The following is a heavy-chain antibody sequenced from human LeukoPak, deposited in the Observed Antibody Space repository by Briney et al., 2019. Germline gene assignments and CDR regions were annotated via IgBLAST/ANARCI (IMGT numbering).Heavy chain of an antibody. Sequence: GGSLRLSCAASGFTFSGSAMHWVRQASGKGLEWVGRIRSKANSYATAYAASVKGRFTISRDDSKNTAYLQMNSLKTEDTAVYYCARGGKSRYCSSTSCYGDGYFDYWGQGTLVTVSS. V-gene: IGHV3-73*01. CDR2: IRSKANSYAT. D-gene: IGHD2-2*01. CDR1: GFTFSGSA. J-gene: IGHJ4*02. CDR3: ARGGKSRYCSSTSCYGDGYFDY.